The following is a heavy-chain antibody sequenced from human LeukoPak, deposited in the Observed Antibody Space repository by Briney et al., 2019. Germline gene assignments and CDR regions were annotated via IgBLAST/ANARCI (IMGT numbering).Heavy chain of an antibody. D-gene: IGHD2-21*01. CDR3: ARADRLHGGPYLIGP. CDR1: GYSFTDYY. V-gene: IGHV1-2*02. J-gene: IGHJ5*02. Sequence: ASVKVSCKTSGYSFTDYYMHWVRQAPGQGLEWMGWINPSSGGTSSAQKFQGRVTMTRDTSITTVYMEVRWMTSDDTAVYYCARADRLHGGPYLIGPWGQGTLVTVSS. CDR2: INPSSGGT.